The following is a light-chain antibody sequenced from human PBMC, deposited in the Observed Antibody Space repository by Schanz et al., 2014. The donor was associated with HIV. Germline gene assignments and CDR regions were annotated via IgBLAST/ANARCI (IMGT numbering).Light chain of an antibody. J-gene: IGLJ1*01. CDR2: DVT. CDR1: TSDIGNHDF. V-gene: IGLV2-8*01. CDR3: SSYTSSSSLYV. Sequence: QSALTQPPSASGSPGQSVTISCTGTTSDIGNHDFVSWYQQHPGKAPKLMIYDVTKRPSGVPARFSGSKSGNTASLTVSGLQADDEADYYCSSYTSSSSLYVFGTGTKLTVL.